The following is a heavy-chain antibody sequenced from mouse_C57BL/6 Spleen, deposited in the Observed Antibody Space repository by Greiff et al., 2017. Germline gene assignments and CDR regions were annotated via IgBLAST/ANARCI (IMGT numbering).Heavy chain of an antibody. CDR2: INPNNGGT. CDR3: ARLDWDGGYFDY. D-gene: IGHD4-1*01. V-gene: IGHV1-18*01. J-gene: IGHJ2*01. Sequence: EVQLQQSGPELVKPGASVKIPCKASGYTFTDYNMDWVKQSHGKSLEWIGYINPNNGGTIYNQKFKGKATLTVDKSSSTAYMELRSLTSEDTAVYYCARLDWDGGYFDYWGQGTTLTVSS. CDR1: GYTFTDYN.